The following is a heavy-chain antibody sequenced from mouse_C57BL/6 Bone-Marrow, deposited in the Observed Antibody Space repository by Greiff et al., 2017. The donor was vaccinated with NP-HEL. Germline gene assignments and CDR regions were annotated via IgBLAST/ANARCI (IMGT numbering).Heavy chain of an antibody. D-gene: IGHD2-2*01. CDR3: ARGGVTYFDY. J-gene: IGHJ2*01. Sequence: VKLQESGAELVRPGTSVKMSCKASGYTFTNYWIGWAKQRPGHGLEWIGDIYPGGGYTNYNEKFKGKATLTADKSSSTAYMQFSSLTSEDSAIYYCARGGVTYFDYWGQGTTLTVSS. V-gene: IGHV1-63*01. CDR2: IYPGGGYT. CDR1: GYTFTNYW.